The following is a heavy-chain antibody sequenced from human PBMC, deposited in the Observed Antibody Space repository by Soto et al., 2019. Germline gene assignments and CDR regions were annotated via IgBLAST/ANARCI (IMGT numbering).Heavy chain of an antibody. CDR1: GYSFTSYW. J-gene: IGHJ6*03. V-gene: IGHV5-51*01. CDR3: ARRVKYSSSSKPSYYYYYYMDV. Sequence: GESLKISCKGSGYSFTSYWIGWVRQMPGKGLEWMGIIYPGDSDTRYSPSFQGQVTISADKSISTAYLQWSSLKASDTAMYYCARRVKYSSSSKPSYYYYYYMDVWGKGTTVTVSS. D-gene: IGHD6-6*01. CDR2: IYPGDSDT.